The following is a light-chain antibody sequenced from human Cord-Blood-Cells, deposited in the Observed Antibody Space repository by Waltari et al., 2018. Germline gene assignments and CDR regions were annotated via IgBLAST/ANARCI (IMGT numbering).Light chain of an antibody. CDR2: GNS. Sequence: QSVLTQPPSVSGAPGQRVTISCTGSSSNLGAGYDFHWSQQLPGTAPKLLIYGNSNRPSGVPDRFSGSKSGTSASLAITGLQAEDEADYYSQSYDSSLSGSVVFGGGTKLTVL. CDR1: SSNLGAGYD. V-gene: IGLV1-40*01. CDR3: QSYDSSLSGSVV. J-gene: IGLJ2*01.